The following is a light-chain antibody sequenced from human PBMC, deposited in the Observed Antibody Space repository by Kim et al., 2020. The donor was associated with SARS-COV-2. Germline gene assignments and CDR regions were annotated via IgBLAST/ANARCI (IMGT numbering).Light chain of an antibody. CDR3: SSYTGSSTLI. V-gene: IGLV2-18*02. CDR1: SSDVGSYNR. Sequence: SVTIACTGTSSDVGSYNRVSWYQQTPGTAPKLLISEVTNRPSGVPERFSGSKSGNTASLTVSGLQPEDEADYYCSSYTGSSTLIFGGGTKVTVL. J-gene: IGLJ2*01. CDR2: EVT.